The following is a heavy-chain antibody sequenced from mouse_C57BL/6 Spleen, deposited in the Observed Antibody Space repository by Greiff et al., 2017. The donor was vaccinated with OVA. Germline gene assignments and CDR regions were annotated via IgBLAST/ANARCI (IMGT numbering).Heavy chain of an antibody. CDR1: GYTFTSYW. V-gene: IGHV1-55*01. D-gene: IGHD3-2*02. CDR2: IYPGSGST. CDR3: ARTSSVYVGAMDY. J-gene: IGHJ4*01. Sequence: QVQLQQPGAELVKPGASVKMSCKASGYTFTSYWITWVKQRPGQGLEWIGDIYPGSGSTNYNEKFKSKATLTVDTSSSTAYMQLSSLTSEDSAVYYCARTSSVYVGAMDYWGQGTSVTVSS.